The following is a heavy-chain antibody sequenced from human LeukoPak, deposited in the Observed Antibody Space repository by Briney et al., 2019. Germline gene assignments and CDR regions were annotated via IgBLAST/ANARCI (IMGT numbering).Heavy chain of an antibody. J-gene: IGHJ4*02. CDR1: VFTVSSNY. CDR3: ARDRQDWGSFDY. V-gene: IGHV3-53*01. D-gene: IGHD7-27*01. CDR2: IYSGGST. Sequence: GGSLRLSCAASVFTVSSNYMSWVRQAPGKGLEWVSVIYSGGSTYYADSVKGRFTISRDNSKNTLYLQMNSLRAEDTAVYYCARDRQDWGSFDYWGQGTLVTVSS.